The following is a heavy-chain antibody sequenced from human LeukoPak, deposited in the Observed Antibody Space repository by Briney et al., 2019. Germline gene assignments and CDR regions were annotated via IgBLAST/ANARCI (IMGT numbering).Heavy chain of an antibody. CDR3: ATDMRQVNLVVTGFDP. V-gene: IGHV1-24*01. CDR1: GYTFTGYY. D-gene: IGHD2-21*02. J-gene: IGHJ5*02. CDR2: FDPEDGET. Sequence: GASVKVSCKASGYTFTGYYMHWVRQAPGKGLEWMGGFDPEDGETIYAQKFQGRVTMTEDTSTDTAYMELSSLRSEDTAVYYCATDMRQVNLVVTGFDPWGQGTLVTVSS.